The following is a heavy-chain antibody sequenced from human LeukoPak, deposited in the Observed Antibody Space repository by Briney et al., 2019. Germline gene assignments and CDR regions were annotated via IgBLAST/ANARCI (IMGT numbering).Heavy chain of an antibody. CDR3: PRHLVRRLWFGELLHGGSYFDY. CDR1: GGSFSGYY. V-gene: IGHV4-34*01. CDR2: INHSGST. Sequence: TSETLSLTCAVYGGSFSGYYWSWIRQPPGKGLGWSGEINHSGSTNYNPSLKGRVTVSVDTSKNQFTLKLSSVTAADTDVYYCPRHLVRRLWFGELLHGGSYFDYWGQGTLVTVSS. D-gene: IGHD3-10*01. J-gene: IGHJ4*02.